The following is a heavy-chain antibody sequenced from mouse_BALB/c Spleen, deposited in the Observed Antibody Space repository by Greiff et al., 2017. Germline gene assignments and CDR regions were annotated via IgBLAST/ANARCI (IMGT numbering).Heavy chain of an antibody. D-gene: IGHD1-1*01. CDR3: ARHPPYDYGDAMEY. CDR2: ISSGGSYT. J-gene: IGHJ4*01. V-gene: IGHV5-6*01. Sequence: EVQRVESGGDLVKPGGSLKLSCAASGFTFSSYGMSWVRQTPDKRLEWVATISSGGSYTYYPDSVKGRFTISRDNDKNTLYLQMSSLKSEDTAMYYCARHPPYDYGDAMEYWGEGNAVT. CDR1: GFTFSSYG.